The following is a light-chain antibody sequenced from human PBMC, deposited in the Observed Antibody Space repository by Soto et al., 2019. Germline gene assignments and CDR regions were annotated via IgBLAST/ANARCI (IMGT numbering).Light chain of an antibody. CDR1: SSDVGGYNY. J-gene: IGLJ2*01. V-gene: IGLV2-14*03. Sequence: QSALTQPASVSGSHGQSITISCTGTSSDVGGYNYVSWYQHHPGKAPKLMIYDVTNRPSGVSNRFSGSKSGNTASLTISGVQSEDEASYYCSSYTTTSTVVFGGGTKLTVL. CDR2: DVT. CDR3: SSYTTTSTVV.